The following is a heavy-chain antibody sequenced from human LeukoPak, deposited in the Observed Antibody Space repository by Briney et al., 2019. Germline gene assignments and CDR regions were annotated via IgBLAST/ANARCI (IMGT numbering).Heavy chain of an antibody. CDR1: GDSVSSNSAA. Sequence: SQTLSLTCAISGDSVSSNSAAWNWIRQSPSRGLEWLERTYYRSKWYNDYAVSVKSRITINPDTSKNQFSLQLNSVTPEDTAVYYCARGPSPGYSSGWYNWFDPWGQGTLVTVSS. D-gene: IGHD6-19*01. J-gene: IGHJ5*02. CDR3: ARGPSPGYSSGWYNWFDP. V-gene: IGHV6-1*01. CDR2: TYYRSKWYN.